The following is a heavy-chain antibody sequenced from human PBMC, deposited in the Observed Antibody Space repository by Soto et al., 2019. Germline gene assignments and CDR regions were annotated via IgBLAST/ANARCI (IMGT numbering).Heavy chain of an antibody. CDR2: IDPSDSYT. Sequence: LKISRQGSGYSFTSYWISWVRQMPGKGLEWMGRIDPSDSYTNYSPSFQGHVTISADKSISTAYLQWSSLKASDTAMYYCARRSVYSSSPPSSYYGMDVWGQGTTVTVSS. D-gene: IGHD6-6*01. CDR3: ARRSVYSSSPPSSYYGMDV. J-gene: IGHJ6*02. V-gene: IGHV5-10-1*01. CDR1: GYSFTSYW.